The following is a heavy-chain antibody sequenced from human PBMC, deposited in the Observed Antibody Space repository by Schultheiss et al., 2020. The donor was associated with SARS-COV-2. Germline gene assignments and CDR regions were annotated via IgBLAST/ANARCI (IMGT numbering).Heavy chain of an antibody. CDR1: GGSISSYY. Sequence: SETLSLTCTVSGGSISSYYWSWIRQPAGKGLEWIGRIYTSGSTNYNPSLKSRVTISVDTSKNQFSLKLSSVTAADTAVYYCARYRQVVPAAIYWFDPWGQGTLVTVSS. J-gene: IGHJ5*02. CDR2: IYTSGST. D-gene: IGHD2-2*01. V-gene: IGHV4-4*07. CDR3: ARYRQVVPAAIYWFDP.